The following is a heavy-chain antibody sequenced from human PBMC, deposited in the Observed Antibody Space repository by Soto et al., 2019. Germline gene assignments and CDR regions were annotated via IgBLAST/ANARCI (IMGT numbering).Heavy chain of an antibody. CDR1: GFTVSSNY. V-gene: IGHV3-66*01. CDR3: AREKSILAEGLAPLYYFDY. Sequence: GGSLRLSCAASGFTVSSNYMSWVRQAPEKGLEWVSGVSASGLNTDYADPVKGRFYISRDNSKNTVSLQMNSLRAEDTALYYCAREKSILAEGLAPLYYFDYWGQGTLVTVSS. CDR2: SASGLNT. D-gene: IGHD3-3*01. J-gene: IGHJ4*02.